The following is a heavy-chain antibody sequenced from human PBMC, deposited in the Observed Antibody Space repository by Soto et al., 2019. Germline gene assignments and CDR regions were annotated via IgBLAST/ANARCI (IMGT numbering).Heavy chain of an antibody. CDR1: GGSFSGYY. J-gene: IGHJ4*02. V-gene: IGHV4-34*01. Sequence: QVQLQQWGAGLLKPSETLSLTCAVYGGSFSGYYWSWIRQPPGKGLEWIGEINHSGSTNYNPSLKSRVTISVDTSKNQFSLKLSSVTAADTAVYYCARDNIVGGGYWGQGTLVTVSS. CDR2: INHSGST. CDR3: ARDNIVGGGY. D-gene: IGHD1-26*01.